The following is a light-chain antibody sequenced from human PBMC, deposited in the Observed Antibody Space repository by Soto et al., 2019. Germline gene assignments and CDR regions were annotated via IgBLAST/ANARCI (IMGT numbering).Light chain of an antibody. V-gene: IGLV2-14*01. CDR1: SNDVGGYKY. J-gene: IGLJ3*02. CDR3: SSYRTSSTQV. Sequence: QSALTQPASVSGSPGQSITISCTGTSNDVGGYKYVSWYQQHPGKAPKLMIYDVSNRPSGVSNRFSGSKSGNTASLTISGLQAEDEANYYCSSYRTSSTQVFGRGTKVTVL. CDR2: DVS.